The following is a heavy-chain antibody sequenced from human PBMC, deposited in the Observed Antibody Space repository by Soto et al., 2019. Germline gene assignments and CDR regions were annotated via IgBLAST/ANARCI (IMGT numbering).Heavy chain of an antibody. V-gene: IGHV4-39*01. CDR3: VRLNGYCVSTKCRGYYGMDV. Sequence: QLQLQESGPGLVKPSETLSLTCTVSGGSVSSNDYSWGWVRQSPGKGLEWMGASYSHDDTHYNPSLLSRVTISVDTSKNEFSLRLNSVTAADTAVYYCVRLNGYCVSTKCRGYYGMDVWGQGTTVTVSS. CDR2: SYSHDDT. CDR1: GGSVSSNDYS. J-gene: IGHJ6*02. D-gene: IGHD2-2*03.